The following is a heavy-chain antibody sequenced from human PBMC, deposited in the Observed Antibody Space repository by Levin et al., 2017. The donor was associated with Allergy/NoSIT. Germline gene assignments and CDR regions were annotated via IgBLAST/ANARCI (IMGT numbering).Heavy chain of an antibody. V-gene: IGHV4-39*07. D-gene: IGHD6-13*01. CDR2: IYYSGSS. Sequence: SETLSLTCTVSGASISSSNYYWDWIRQPPGKGLEWIGSIYYSGSSYYNRSLKSRVTISIDTSKNQFSLKVNSVTAADTAVYYCARADFRWQQLARGYFDYWGQGTLVTVSS. J-gene: IGHJ4*02. CDR1: GASISSSNYY. CDR3: ARADFRWQQLARGYFDY.